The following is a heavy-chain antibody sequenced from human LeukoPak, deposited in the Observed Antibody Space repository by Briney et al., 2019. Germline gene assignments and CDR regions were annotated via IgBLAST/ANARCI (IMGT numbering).Heavy chain of an antibody. V-gene: IGHV3-7*01. Sequence: GGSLRLSCAASGFTFSSYWMIWVRQAPGKGLEWVANIKQDGSEKYYVDSVKGRLTISRDNAKNSLYLQMNSLRAEDTAVYYCARDRGRTYYYDSSGYYPYWGQGTLVTVSS. CDR3: ARDRGRTYYYDSSGYYPY. D-gene: IGHD3-22*01. J-gene: IGHJ4*02. CDR1: GFTFSSYW. CDR2: IKQDGSEK.